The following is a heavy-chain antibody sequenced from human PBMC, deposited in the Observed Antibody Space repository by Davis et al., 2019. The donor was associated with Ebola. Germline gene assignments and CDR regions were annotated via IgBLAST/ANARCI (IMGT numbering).Heavy chain of an antibody. J-gene: IGHJ6*02. CDR1: GFTFSSYG. V-gene: IGHV3-30*03. D-gene: IGHD2-2*02. CDR2: ISYDGSNI. Sequence: GGSLRLSCAASGFTFSSYGMHWVRQAPGKGLEWVAVISYDGSNIYYADSVKGRFTISRDNAKNSLYLQMNSLRAEDTAVYYCARTYQPLLYLTYYYDYGMDVWGQGTTVTVSS. CDR3: ARTYQPLLYLTYYYDYGMDV.